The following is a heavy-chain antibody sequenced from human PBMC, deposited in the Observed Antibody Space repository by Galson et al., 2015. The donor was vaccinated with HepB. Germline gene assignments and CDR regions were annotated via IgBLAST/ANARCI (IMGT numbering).Heavy chain of an antibody. J-gene: IGHJ4*02. V-gene: IGHV1-18*04. CDR1: GYTFRDYG. D-gene: IGHD6-19*01. CDR3: ARDRAGISVAVTGFGGVSAY. Sequence: SLKVSRKASGYTFRDYGLTWVRQAPWQGLEWMGWITHYNGNTNIAQTVQSRFTLTTDSSTSTAYMELRTLSSDDTAVYYCARDRAGISVAVTGFGGVSAYWGQGTLVTVSS. CDR2: ITHYNGNT.